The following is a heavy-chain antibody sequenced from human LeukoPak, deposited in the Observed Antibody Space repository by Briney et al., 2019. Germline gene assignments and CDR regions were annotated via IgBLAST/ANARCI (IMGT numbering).Heavy chain of an antibody. V-gene: IGHV3-23*01. D-gene: IGHD3-22*01. CDR2: ISGSGGST. J-gene: IGHJ4*02. CDR3: AKGGITMIVVVITQTTYYFDY. CDR1: GFTFSSYA. Sequence: TGGSLRLSCAASGFTFSSYAVSWVRQAPGKGLEWVSAISGSGGSTYYADSVKGRFTISRDNSKNTLYLQMNSLRAEDTAVYYCAKGGITMIVVVITQTTYYFDYWGQGTLVTVSS.